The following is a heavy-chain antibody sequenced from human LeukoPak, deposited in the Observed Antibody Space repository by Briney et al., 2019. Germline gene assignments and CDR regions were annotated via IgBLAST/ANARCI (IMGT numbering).Heavy chain of an antibody. CDR2: IYTSGST. V-gene: IGHV4-61*02. CDR3: ARNSCPSGSCYDNRGYFDY. J-gene: IGHJ4*02. D-gene: IGHD2-15*01. Sequence: SETLSLTCTVSGGSISSGTYYWSWIRQPAGKGLEWIGRIYTSGSTNYNPSLKSRITISEDTSKSQFSLKLSSVTAADTAVYYCARNSCPSGSCYDNRGYFDYWGQGTLVTVSS. CDR1: GGSISSGTYY.